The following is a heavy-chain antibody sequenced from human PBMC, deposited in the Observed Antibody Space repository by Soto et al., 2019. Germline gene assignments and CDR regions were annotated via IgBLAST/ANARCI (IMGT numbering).Heavy chain of an antibody. CDR2: IIPIFGTA. J-gene: IGHJ6*02. D-gene: IGHD3-16*01. V-gene: IGHV1-69*06. CDR3: ARPRGLKGGAGDYYYGMDV. Sequence: QVQLVQSGAEVKKPGSSVKVSCKASGGTFSSYAISWVRQAPGQGLEWMGGIIPIFGTANYAQKFQGRVTITADKSTSTAYMELSSLRSEDTTVYYCARPRGLKGGAGDYYYGMDVWGQGTTVTVSS. CDR1: GGTFSSYA.